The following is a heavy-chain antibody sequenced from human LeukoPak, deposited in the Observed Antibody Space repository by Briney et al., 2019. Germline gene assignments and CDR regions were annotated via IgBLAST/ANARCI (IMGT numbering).Heavy chain of an antibody. V-gene: IGHV4-34*01. D-gene: IGHD6-25*01. CDR2: INRSGST. CDR3: ARGLKRHYYYYGMDV. CDR1: GGSFSGYY. J-gene: IGHJ6*02. Sequence: PSETLSLTCAVYGGSFSGYYWNWIRQPPGKGLEWIGEINRSGSTNYNPSLKSRVTISVDTSKNQCSLKLSSVTAADTAVYYCARGLKRHYYYYGMDVWGHGTTVTVSS.